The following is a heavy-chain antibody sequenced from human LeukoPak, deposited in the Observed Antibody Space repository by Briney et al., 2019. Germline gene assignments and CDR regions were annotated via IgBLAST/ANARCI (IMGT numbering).Heavy chain of an antibody. Sequence: ASVKVSCKASGGTFSSYAISWVRQAPGQGLEWMGGIIPIFGTANYAQKFQGRVTITADESTSTADMELSSLRSEDTAVYYCARASARGYCSGGSCYSDWFDPWGQGTLVTVSS. J-gene: IGHJ5*02. V-gene: IGHV1-69*13. D-gene: IGHD2-15*01. CDR2: IIPIFGTA. CDR1: GGTFSSYA. CDR3: ARASARGYCSGGSCYSDWFDP.